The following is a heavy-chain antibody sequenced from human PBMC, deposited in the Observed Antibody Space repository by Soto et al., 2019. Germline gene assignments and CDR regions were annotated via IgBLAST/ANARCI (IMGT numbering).Heavy chain of an antibody. V-gene: IGHV1-69*13. CDR3: ATDLAGIAYDAFDF. Sequence: ASVKVSCKASGGSFSSKSISWVRQAPGQGLEWMGGIIPIFGRANYAPKFEGRLTITADESTTTVYMEVSSLTFEDTAVYYCATDLAGIAYDAFDFWGQGTMVTV. CDR1: GGSFSSKS. J-gene: IGHJ3*01. CDR2: IIPIFGRA.